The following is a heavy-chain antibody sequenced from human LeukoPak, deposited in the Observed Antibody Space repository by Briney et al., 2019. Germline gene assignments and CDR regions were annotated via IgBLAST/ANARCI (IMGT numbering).Heavy chain of an antibody. CDR2: ISYDGSNK. CDR3: ARDNPAIVAFDI. CDR1: GFTFSSYG. D-gene: IGHD5-18*01. V-gene: IGHV3-30*03. J-gene: IGHJ3*02. Sequence: GGSLRLSCAASGFTFSSYGMHWVRQAPGKGLEWVAVISYDGSNKYYADSVKGRFTISRDNSKNTLYLQMNSLRAEDTAVYYCARDNPAIVAFDIWGQGTMVTVSS.